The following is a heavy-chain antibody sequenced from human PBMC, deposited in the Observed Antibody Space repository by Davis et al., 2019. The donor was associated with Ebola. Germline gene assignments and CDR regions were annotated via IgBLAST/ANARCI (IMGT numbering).Heavy chain of an antibody. CDR3: ARDRESYDFWSGYFDY. D-gene: IGHD3-3*01. CDR1: GFSFNSYT. CDR2: ITNGGSTN. J-gene: IGHJ4*02. V-gene: IGHV3-48*02. Sequence: GESLKISCIATGFSFNSYTMNWVRQAPGKGLEWLSYITNGGSTNSYADSVKGRFTVSRDNAKNSLFLQMNSLRDEDTAVYYCARDRESYDFWSGYFDYWGQGTLVTVSS.